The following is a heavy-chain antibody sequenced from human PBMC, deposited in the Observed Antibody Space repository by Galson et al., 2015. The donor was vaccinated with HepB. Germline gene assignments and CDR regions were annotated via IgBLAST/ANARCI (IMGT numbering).Heavy chain of an antibody. CDR1: GYTFTGYY. D-gene: IGHD3-10*01. J-gene: IGHJ6*03. V-gene: IGHV1-2*06. CDR3: AIGGGAYYYYYMDV. CDR2: INPNSGGT. Sequence: SVKVSCKASGYTFTGYYMHWVRQAPGQGLEWMGRINPNSGGTNYAQKFQGRVTMTRDTSISTAYMELSRLRSDDTAVYYCAIGGGAYYYYYMDVWGKGTTVTVSS.